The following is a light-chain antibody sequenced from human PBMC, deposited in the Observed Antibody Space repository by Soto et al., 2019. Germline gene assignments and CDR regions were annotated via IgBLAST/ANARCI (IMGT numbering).Light chain of an antibody. CDR1: QSISSW. Sequence: IQVTHSRYSLSSSVGDRVTITCRSSQSISSWLAWYQQKPGKAPNLLIYKASHLENGVPSRFSGSGSGTEFTLTISSLQPGDFATYYCQHYNTYPWTFGQGTTV. J-gene: IGKJ1*01. CDR3: QHYNTYPWT. V-gene: IGKV1-5*03. CDR2: KAS.